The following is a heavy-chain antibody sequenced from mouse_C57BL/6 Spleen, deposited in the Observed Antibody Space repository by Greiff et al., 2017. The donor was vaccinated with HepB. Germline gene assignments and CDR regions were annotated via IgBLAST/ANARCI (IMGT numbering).Heavy chain of an antibody. D-gene: IGHD2-2*01. CDR1: GYTFTDYY. CDR3: ATTMVRYFDV. CDR2: INPNNGGT. Sequence: VQLQQSGPELVKPGASVKISCKASGYTFTDYYMNWVKQSHGKSLEWIGDINPNNGGTSYNQKFKGKATLTVDKSSSTAYMELRSLTSEDSAVYYCATTMVRYFDVWGTGTTVTVSS. V-gene: IGHV1-26*01. J-gene: IGHJ1*03.